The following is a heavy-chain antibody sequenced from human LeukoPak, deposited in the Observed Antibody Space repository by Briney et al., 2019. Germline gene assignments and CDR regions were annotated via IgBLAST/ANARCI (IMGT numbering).Heavy chain of an antibody. Sequence: SETLSLTCTVSGGSISSSSYYWGWIRQPPGKGLEWIGSIYYSGSTNYNPSLKSRVTISVDTSKNQFSLKLSSVTAADTAVYYCARGGRGPDAFDIWGQGTMVTVSS. CDR1: GGSISSSSYY. D-gene: IGHD3-10*01. J-gene: IGHJ3*02. CDR3: ARGGRGPDAFDI. V-gene: IGHV4-39*07. CDR2: IYYSGST.